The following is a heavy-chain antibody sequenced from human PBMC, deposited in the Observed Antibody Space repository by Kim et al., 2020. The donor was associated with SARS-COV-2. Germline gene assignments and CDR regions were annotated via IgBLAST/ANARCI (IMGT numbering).Heavy chain of an antibody. J-gene: IGHJ6*02. V-gene: IGHV3-66*01. Sequence: GRFTISRDNSTNTMYLQMNSLRAEDTAVYYCARVPGGWQLGRFDYYYGMDVWGQGTTVTVSS. CDR3: ARVPGGWQLGRFDYYYGMDV. D-gene: IGHD6-6*01.